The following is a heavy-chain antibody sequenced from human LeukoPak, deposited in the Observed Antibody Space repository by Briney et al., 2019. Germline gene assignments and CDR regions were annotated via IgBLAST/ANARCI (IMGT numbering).Heavy chain of an antibody. J-gene: IGHJ6*03. V-gene: IGHV1-69*13. Sequence: SVKVSCKASGGTFSSYAISWVRQAPGQGLEWMGGIIPIFGTANYAQKFQGRVTITADESASTAYMELSSLRSEDTAVYYCASLSGSPPAPGGWQPGGYYYYMDVWGKGTTVTVSS. CDR2: IIPIFGTA. D-gene: IGHD1-14*01. CDR3: ASLSGSPPAPGGWQPGGYYYYMDV. CDR1: GGTFSSYA.